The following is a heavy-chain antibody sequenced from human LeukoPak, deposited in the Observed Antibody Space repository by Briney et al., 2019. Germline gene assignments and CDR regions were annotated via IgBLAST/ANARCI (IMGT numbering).Heavy chain of an antibody. Sequence: SETLSVTSAVDRGSLRRYYWSCIRQPPGKGLEWIGGINHSGSTNYNPPLKSRVSISVDTSKNQFALKLSSVTAADTAVLYCARGRLKKGYSPFAYLDYFAMYVWGQGTTVTVSS. CDR3: ARGRLKKGYSPFAYLDYFAMYV. D-gene: IGHD1-26*01. V-gene: IGHV4-34*01. CDR2: INHSGST. CDR1: RGSLRRYY. J-gene: IGHJ6*02.